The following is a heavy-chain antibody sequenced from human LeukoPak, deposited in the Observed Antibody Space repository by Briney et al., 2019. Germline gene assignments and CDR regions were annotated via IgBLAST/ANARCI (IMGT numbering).Heavy chain of an antibody. CDR1: GGSFSGYY. CDR3: ARGLLRNDILTGYYRTIKNWFDP. D-gene: IGHD3-9*01. J-gene: IGHJ5*02. V-gene: IGHV4-34*01. CDR2: INHSGST. Sequence: PSETLSLTCAVYGGSFSGYYWSWIRQPPGKGLEWIGEINHSGSTNYNPSLKSRVTISVDTSKNQFSLKLSSVTAAGTAVYYCARGLLRNDILTGYYRTIKNWFDPWGQGTLVTVSS.